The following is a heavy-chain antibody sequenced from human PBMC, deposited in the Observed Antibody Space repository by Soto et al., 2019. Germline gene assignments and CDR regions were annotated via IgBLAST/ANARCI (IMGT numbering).Heavy chain of an antibody. CDR2: VNHSGST. CDR3: ARTRYYGSGMYYYYYYGMDV. J-gene: IGHJ6*02. CDR1: GGSFSGYY. D-gene: IGHD3-10*01. Sequence: PSETLSLTCAGYGGSFSGYYWIWIRQPPGKGLEWIGEVNHSGSTNYNPSLRSRVTISVDTSKNQFSLKLSSVTAADTAVYYCARTRYYGSGMYYYYYYGMDVWGQGTTVTVSS. V-gene: IGHV4-34*01.